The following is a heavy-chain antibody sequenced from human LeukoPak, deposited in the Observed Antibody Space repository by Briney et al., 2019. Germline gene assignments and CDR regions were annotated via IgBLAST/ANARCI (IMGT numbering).Heavy chain of an antibody. J-gene: IGHJ6*02. CDR3: ATTKHFDYGVYYYGMDV. Sequence: GGSLRLSCAASGFMFSNYWMTWVRQAPGKRLEWVANIKEDGSDKYYADSVRGRFTISRDNAKKSLYLQMNSLRAEDTAVYYCATTKHFDYGVYYYGMDVWGQGTTVTVSS. CDR1: GFMFSNYW. V-gene: IGHV3-7*01. D-gene: IGHD4-17*01. CDR2: IKEDGSDK.